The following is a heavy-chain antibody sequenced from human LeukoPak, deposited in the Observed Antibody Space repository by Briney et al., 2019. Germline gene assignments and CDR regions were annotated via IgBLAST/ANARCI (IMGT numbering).Heavy chain of an antibody. Sequence: APVKPSCKPSGYTFTSYGISWVREAPGQGLEGRGWISAYNGNTNYAQKLQGRVTMTTDTSTSTAYMELRSLRSDDTAVYYCARDTPNYDSSGYRSDAFDIWGQGTMVTVSS. J-gene: IGHJ3*02. CDR3: ARDTPNYDSSGYRSDAFDI. V-gene: IGHV1-18*01. CDR1: GYTFTSYG. D-gene: IGHD3-22*01. CDR2: ISAYNGNT.